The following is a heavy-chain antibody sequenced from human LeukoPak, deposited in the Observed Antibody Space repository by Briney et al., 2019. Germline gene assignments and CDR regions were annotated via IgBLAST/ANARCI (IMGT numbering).Heavy chain of an antibody. Sequence: PGGSLRLSCAASGFSFSSYSMNWVRQAPGKGLEWVSYITSSSSTIYYADSVKGRFTISRDNAKNALYLQMNSLRDEDTAVYYCATRGPATVPGVFDYWGQGPLVTVSS. CDR3: ATRGPATVPGVFDY. CDR1: GFSFSSYS. J-gene: IGHJ4*02. CDR2: ITSSSSTI. D-gene: IGHD2-2*01. V-gene: IGHV3-48*02.